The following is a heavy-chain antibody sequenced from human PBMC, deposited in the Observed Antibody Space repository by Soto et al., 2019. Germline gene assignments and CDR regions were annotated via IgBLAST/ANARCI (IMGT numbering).Heavy chain of an antibody. D-gene: IGHD5-12*01. Sequence: QVQLVQSGGEVKKPGASVKVSCKASGYTFTIYGINWVRQAPGQGLEWMGWISPDNGNTNYAQKLQGRVTMTTDTSTSTAYMELGSLRSDDTAVYYCAMALGYSGYAGMDVWGQGTTVTVSS. CDR2: ISPDNGNT. J-gene: IGHJ6*02. V-gene: IGHV1-18*01. CDR1: GYTFTIYG. CDR3: AMALGYSGYAGMDV.